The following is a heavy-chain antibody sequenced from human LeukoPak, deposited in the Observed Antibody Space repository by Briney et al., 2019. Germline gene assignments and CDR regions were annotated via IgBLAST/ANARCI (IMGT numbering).Heavy chain of an antibody. CDR2: IYYSGST. V-gene: IGHV4-59*01. J-gene: IGHJ4*02. CDR1: GGSISSYY. Sequence: SETLSLICTVSGGSISSYYWSWIRQPPGKGLEWIGYIYYSGSTNYNPSLKSRVNISVETSKNQFSLNLSSVTAADTAVYYCAKGAGIFWSGYSYYFDYWGQGTLVTVSS. CDR3: AKGAGIFWSGYSYYFDY. D-gene: IGHD3-3*01.